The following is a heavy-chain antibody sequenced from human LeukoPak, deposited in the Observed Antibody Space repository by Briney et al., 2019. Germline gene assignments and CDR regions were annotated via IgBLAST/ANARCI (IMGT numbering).Heavy chain of an antibody. D-gene: IGHD6-6*01. V-gene: IGHV1-18*01. J-gene: IGHJ3*02. CDR1: GYTFTSYG. CDR2: ISAYNGNT. CDR3: ARGLGSSSSGGAFDI. Sequence: GVSVKVSCKASGYTFTSYGISWVRQAPGQGREWMGWISAYNGNTNYAQKLQGRVTMTTDTSTSTAYMELRSLRSDDTAVYYCARGLGSSSSGGAFDIWGQGTMVTVSS.